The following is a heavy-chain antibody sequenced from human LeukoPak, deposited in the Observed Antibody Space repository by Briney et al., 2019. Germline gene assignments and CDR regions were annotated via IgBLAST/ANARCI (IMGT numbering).Heavy chain of an antibody. CDR2: IYTSGST. Sequence: SETLSLTCTVSGVSISSYYWSWIRQPAGKGLEWIGRIYTSGSTNYNPSLKSRVTMSVDTSKNQFSLKMRSVTAADTAVYYCARVGYNYGCLDYWGQGTLVTVSS. J-gene: IGHJ4*02. V-gene: IGHV4-4*07. CDR3: ARVGYNYGCLDY. CDR1: GVSISSYY. D-gene: IGHD5-18*01.